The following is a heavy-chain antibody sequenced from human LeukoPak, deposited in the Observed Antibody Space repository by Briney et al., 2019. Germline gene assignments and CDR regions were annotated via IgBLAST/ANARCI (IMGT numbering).Heavy chain of an antibody. Sequence: ASVKVSCKASGYTFTSYDINWVRQATGQGLEWMGWMNPNSGNTGYAQKFQGRVTMTRNTSISTAYMELSSLRSEDTAVYYCARGRYDILTGPNYYYYMDVWGKGTTVTVSS. CDR2: MNPNSGNT. CDR1: GYTFTSYD. D-gene: IGHD3-9*01. CDR3: ARGRYDILTGPNYYYYMDV. J-gene: IGHJ6*03. V-gene: IGHV1-8*01.